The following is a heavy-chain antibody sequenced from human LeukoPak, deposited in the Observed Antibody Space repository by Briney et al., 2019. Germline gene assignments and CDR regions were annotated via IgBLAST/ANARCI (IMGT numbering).Heavy chain of an antibody. CDR2: IHHSGST. Sequence: PSGTLSLTCAVSGASITTSNWWSWVRQSPGKGLEWIGEIHHSGSTNYNPSLESRVTISVDRSKNLFYLKLRSVTAADTAMYYCARDKVLSGYDVYYGMDVWGQGTTVTVSS. V-gene: IGHV4-4*02. J-gene: IGHJ6*02. CDR1: GASITTSNW. CDR3: ARDKVLSGYDVYYGMDV. D-gene: IGHD5-12*01.